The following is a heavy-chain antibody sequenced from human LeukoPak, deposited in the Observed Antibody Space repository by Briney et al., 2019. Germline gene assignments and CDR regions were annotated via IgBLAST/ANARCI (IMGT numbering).Heavy chain of an antibody. CDR2: ISSSGSTI. V-gene: IGHV3-11*01. J-gene: IGHJ4*02. CDR1: GFTFSDYY. CDR3: ARDRRYSGFYYFDY. Sequence: GGALRLSCAASGFTFSDYYMSWVRQAPGEGVEWVSYISSSGSTIYYADSVKGRFTISRDNAENSLHLQMNSLRAEDTAVYYCARDRRYSGFYYFDYWGQGTLVTVSS. D-gene: IGHD5-12*01.